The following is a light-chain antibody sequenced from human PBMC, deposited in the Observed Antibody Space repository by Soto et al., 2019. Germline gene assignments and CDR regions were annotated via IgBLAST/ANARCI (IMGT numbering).Light chain of an antibody. J-gene: IGKJ1*01. Sequence: DIQMTQSPSTLPASVGDSVTITCRASQSVAASLAWYQQKPGEAPKLLIYDVSNLETGVPSRFSGSGSGTEFSLTIRSLQPDDFASYYCQQYDYSRTFGQGTKVEIK. V-gene: IGKV1-5*01. CDR3: QQYDYSRT. CDR2: DVS. CDR1: QSVAAS.